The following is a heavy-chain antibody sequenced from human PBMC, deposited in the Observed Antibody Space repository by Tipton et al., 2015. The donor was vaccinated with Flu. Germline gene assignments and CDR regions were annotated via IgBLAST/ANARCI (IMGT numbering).Heavy chain of an antibody. CDR1: GGSISSYY. V-gene: IGHV4-4*07. D-gene: IGHD6-19*01. Sequence: LRLSCTVSGGSISSYYWSWIRQPAGKGLEWIGRIYTSGSTNYNPSLKSRVTMSVDTSKNQFSLKLSSVTAADTAVYYCAGIAVAGIFDYWGQETLVTVSS. CDR2: IYTSGST. CDR3: AGIAVAGIFDY. J-gene: IGHJ4*02.